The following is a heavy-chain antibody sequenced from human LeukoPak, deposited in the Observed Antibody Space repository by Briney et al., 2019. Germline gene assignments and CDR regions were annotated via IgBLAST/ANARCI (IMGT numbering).Heavy chain of an antibody. V-gene: IGHV4-39*07. J-gene: IGHJ4*02. Sequence: PSETLSLTCTVSGGSISSSSYYWGWIRQPPGKGLEWIGSIYYSGSTYYNPSLKSRVTISVDTSKNQFSLKLSSVTAADTAVYYCARVYCGGDCYSRNYFDYWGQGTQVTVSS. D-gene: IGHD2-21*02. CDR3: ARVYCGGDCYSRNYFDY. CDR2: IYYSGST. CDR1: GGSISSSSYY.